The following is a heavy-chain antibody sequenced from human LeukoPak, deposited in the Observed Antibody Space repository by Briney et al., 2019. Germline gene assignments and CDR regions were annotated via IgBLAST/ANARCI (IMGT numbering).Heavy chain of an antibody. CDR1: GGXFSGYY. J-gene: IGHJ4*02. Sequence: PSETLSLTCAVYGGXFSGYYCSWIRQPPGKGLEWIGEINHSGSTNYNPSIKSRVTISVDTSKNQFSLKLSSVTAADTAVYYCARLPYYYDSSGYYYFSFDYWGQGTLVTVSS. CDR2: INHSGST. CDR3: ARLPYYYDSSGYYYFSFDY. D-gene: IGHD3-22*01. V-gene: IGHV4-34*01.